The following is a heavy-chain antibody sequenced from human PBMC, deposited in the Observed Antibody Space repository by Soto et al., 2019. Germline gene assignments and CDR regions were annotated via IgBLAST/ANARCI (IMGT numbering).Heavy chain of an antibody. CDR2: INAGNGNT. V-gene: IGHV1-3*05. CDR3: ARSSGIAVADY. Sequence: QVQLVQSGAEEKKPGASVKVSCKASGYTFTSYAMHWVRQAPGQRLEWMGWINAGNGNTKYSQKFQGRVTITRDTTASTAYMELSSLRSEDTAVYYCARSSGIAVADYWGQGTLVTVSS. D-gene: IGHD6-19*01. CDR1: GYTFTSYA. J-gene: IGHJ4*02.